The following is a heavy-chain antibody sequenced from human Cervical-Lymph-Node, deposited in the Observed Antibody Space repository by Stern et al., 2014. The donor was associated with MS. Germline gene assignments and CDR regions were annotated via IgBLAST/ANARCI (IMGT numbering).Heavy chain of an antibody. V-gene: IGHV1-69*01. CDR2: IIPIFGTA. Sequence: QVQLVESGAEVKKPGSSVKVSCKASGGTFSSYAISWVRQAPGQGLEWMGGIIPIFGTANYAQKFQGRVTITADESTSPAYMELSSLRSDDTAVYYCISASSGAFDIWGQGTMVTVSS. D-gene: IGHD6-6*01. CDR1: GGTFSSYA. CDR3: ISASSGAFDI. J-gene: IGHJ3*02.